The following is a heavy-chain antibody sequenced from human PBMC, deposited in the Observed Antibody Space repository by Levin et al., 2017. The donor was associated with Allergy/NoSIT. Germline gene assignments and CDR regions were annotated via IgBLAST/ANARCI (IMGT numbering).Heavy chain of an antibody. CDR1: GYTFTSFD. Sequence: ASVKVSCKASGYTFTSFDLNWVRQATGQGLEWMGWMNPNSGNTGYAQKFQGRVTMTRNTSIGTAYMELNSLRSDDTAVYYCARGPPASQYFQHWGQGTLVTVSS. V-gene: IGHV1-8*01. J-gene: IGHJ1*01. CDR2: MNPNSGNT. CDR3: ARGPPASQYFQH.